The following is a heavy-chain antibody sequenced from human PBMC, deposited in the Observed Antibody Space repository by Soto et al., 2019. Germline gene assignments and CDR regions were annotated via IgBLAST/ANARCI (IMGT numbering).Heavy chain of an antibody. CDR2: IIPIFGTA. D-gene: IGHD5-18*01. Sequence: GASVKVSCKASGGTFSSYAISWVRQAPGQGLEWMGGIIPIFGTANYAQKFQGRVTITADESTSTAYMELSSLRSEDTAVYYCARDLLDTAMVDDAFDISGQGTMVTVSS. CDR1: GGTFSSYA. V-gene: IGHV1-69*13. J-gene: IGHJ3*02. CDR3: ARDLLDTAMVDDAFDI.